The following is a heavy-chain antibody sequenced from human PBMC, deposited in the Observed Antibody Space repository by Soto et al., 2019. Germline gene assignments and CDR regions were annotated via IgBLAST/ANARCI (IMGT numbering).Heavy chain of an antibody. D-gene: IGHD7-27*01. Sequence: QVTLKESGPLLVKTTETLTLTCTVSGFSLSNARMGVSWIRQPPGKALEWLAHIFSNDEKSYSTSLKSRLTISKDTSKSQVVLTMTNMDPVDTATYYCARIWGPYYYYGMDVWGQGTTVTVSS. CDR1: GFSLSNARMG. CDR3: ARIWGPYYYYGMDV. CDR2: IFSNDEK. J-gene: IGHJ6*02. V-gene: IGHV2-26*01.